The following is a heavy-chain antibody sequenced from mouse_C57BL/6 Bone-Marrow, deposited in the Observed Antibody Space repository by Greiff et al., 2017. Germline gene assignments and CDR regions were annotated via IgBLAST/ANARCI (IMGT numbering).Heavy chain of an antibody. V-gene: IGHV1-82*01. CDR3: AREGRYDYAMDY. Sequence: QVQLQQSGPELVKPGASVKISCKASGYAFSSSWMNWVKQRPGTGLEWIGRIYPGDGDTNYNGKFKGKATLTADKSSSTAYMQLSSLTSEDSAVYFCAREGRYDYAMDYWGQGTSVTVSS. J-gene: IGHJ4*01. CDR1: GYAFSSSW. CDR2: IYPGDGDT. D-gene: IGHD1-1*01.